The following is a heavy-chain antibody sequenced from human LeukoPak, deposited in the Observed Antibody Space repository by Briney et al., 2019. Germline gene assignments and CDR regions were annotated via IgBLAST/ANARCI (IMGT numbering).Heavy chain of an antibody. V-gene: IGHV4-31*03. D-gene: IGHD1-26*01. CDR3: ARVHLGAALKLIYFDY. J-gene: IGHJ4*02. Sequence: SQTLSLTFTVSGGSISSGGYYWSWIRQHPGKGLEWIGYIYYSGSTYYNPSLKSRVTISVDTSKNQFSLKLSSVTAADTAVYYCARVHLGAALKLIYFDYWGQGTLVTVSS. CDR1: GGSISSGGYY. CDR2: IYYSGST.